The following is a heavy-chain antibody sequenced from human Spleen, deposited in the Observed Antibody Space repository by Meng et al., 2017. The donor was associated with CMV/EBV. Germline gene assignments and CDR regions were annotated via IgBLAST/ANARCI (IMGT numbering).Heavy chain of an antibody. V-gene: IGHV1-2*02. CDR3: ARDNNWGPDY. CDR2: IHPHRGDT. D-gene: IGHD7-27*01. CDR1: GYTFTSYY. Sequence: ASVKVSCKASGYTFTSYYMHWVRQAPGQGLEWMGWIHPHRGDTNYAQQFQGRVTLNRYTSINTGYMELTRLTSDDTAVYYCARDNNWGPDYWGQGTLVTVSS. J-gene: IGHJ4*02.